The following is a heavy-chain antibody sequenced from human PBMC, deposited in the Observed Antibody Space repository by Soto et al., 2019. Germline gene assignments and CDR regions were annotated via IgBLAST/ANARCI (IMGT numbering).Heavy chain of an antibody. J-gene: IGHJ6*02. D-gene: IGHD6-13*01. CDR1: GFTFSSYW. V-gene: IGHV3-7*04. CDR2: IKQDGSEK. CDR3: ARDHHSSSWFIHYYYYGMDV. Sequence: GGSLRLSCAASGFTFSSYWMSWVRQAPGKGLEWVANIKQDGSEKYYVDSVKGRFTISRDNAKNSLYLQMNSLRAEDTAVYYCARDHHSSSWFIHYYYYGMDVWGQGTTVTVS.